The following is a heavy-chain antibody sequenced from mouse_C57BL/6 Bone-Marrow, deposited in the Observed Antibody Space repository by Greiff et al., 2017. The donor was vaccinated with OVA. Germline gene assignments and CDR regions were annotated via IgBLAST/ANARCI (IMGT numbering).Heavy chain of an antibody. J-gene: IGHJ1*03. CDR2: IYPRSGNT. CDR1: GYTFTSYG. V-gene: IGHV1-81*01. Sequence: QVQLQQSGAELARPGASVKLSCQASGYTFTSYGISWVKQRTGQGLEWIGEIYPRSGNTYYNEKFKGKATLTADKSSSTAYMELRSLTSEDSAVYFCEVYYYGPWYFDVWGTGTTVTVSS. CDR3: EVYYYGPWYFDV. D-gene: IGHD1-1*01.